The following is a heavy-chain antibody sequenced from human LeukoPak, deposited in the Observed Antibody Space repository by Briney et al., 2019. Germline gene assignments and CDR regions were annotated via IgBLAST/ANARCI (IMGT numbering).Heavy chain of an antibody. Sequence: PAGGSLRLSCAASGFTFSSYAMSWVRQAPGKGLEWVAVISYDGSNKYYADSVKGRFTISRDNSKNTLYLQMNSLRAEDTAVYYCARDCGYGDDYWGQGTLVTVSS. CDR3: ARDCGYGDDY. CDR1: GFTFSSYA. D-gene: IGHD5-12*01. CDR2: ISYDGSNK. V-gene: IGHV3-30-3*01. J-gene: IGHJ4*02.